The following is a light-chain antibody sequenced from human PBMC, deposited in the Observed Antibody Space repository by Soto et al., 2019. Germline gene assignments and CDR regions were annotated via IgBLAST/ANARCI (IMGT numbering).Light chain of an antibody. CDR1: QSVSAD. Sequence: ETVMTQSPATLSVSPGERTTLSCRASQSVSADLAWYKQNPGQAPRLLIYGASTRATGIPARFSGSGSGTEFTLTISSLQSEDFAVYYCQQYGNWPLTFGQGTRLEIK. V-gene: IGKV3-15*01. J-gene: IGKJ5*01. CDR3: QQYGNWPLT. CDR2: GAS.